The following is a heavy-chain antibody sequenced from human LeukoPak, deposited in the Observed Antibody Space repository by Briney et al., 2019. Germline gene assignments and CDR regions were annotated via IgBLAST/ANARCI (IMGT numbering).Heavy chain of an antibody. CDR1: GFTFSSYA. Sequence: PGGSLRLSCAASGFTFSSYAMSWVRQAPGKGLEWVSAISGSGGSTYYADSVKGRFTISRDNSKNTLYLQMSSLKTEDTAVYYCTRVDTDGFDLWGRGTLVTVSS. CDR2: ISGSGGST. CDR3: TRVDTDGFDL. V-gene: IGHV3-23*01. J-gene: IGHJ2*01. D-gene: IGHD5-18*01.